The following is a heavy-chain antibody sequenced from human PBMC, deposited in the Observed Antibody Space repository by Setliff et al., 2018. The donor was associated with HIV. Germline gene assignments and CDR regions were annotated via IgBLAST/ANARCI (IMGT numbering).Heavy chain of an antibody. D-gene: IGHD5-18*01. CDR1: GYTFTNYW. V-gene: IGHV5-51*01. CDR3: ATNYGGYTYGFY. Sequence: GESLKISCKGSGYTFTNYWIGWVRQMPGKGLEWMGIIYPGDSETRYGPSFEGQVTISVDKSISTAYLQWSSLKASDTAMYFCATNYGGYTYGFYWGQGTLVTVSS. CDR2: IYPGDSET. J-gene: IGHJ4*02.